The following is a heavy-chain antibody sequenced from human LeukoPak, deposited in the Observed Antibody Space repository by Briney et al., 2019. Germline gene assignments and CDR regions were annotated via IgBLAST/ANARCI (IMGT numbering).Heavy chain of an antibody. CDR1: GYSIRRGYY. J-gene: IGHJ3*02. Sequence: SETLSLTCALRGYSIRRGYYWGWIRQPPGKGLEWIGSIYRSGNTYYNPSLKSRLTLSVDTSKNQFSLKLSSVTAADTAVSYCARRYYDYVLGSYRLGLGVFDIWAQETMVSVST. CDR2: IYRSGNT. D-gene: IGHD3-16*02. V-gene: IGHV4-38-2*01. CDR3: ARRYYDYVLGSYRLGLGVFDI.